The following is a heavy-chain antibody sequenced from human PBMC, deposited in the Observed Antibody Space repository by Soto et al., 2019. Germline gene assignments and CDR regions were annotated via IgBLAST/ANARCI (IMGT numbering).Heavy chain of an antibody. V-gene: IGHV4-4*02. CDR2: IYHSGST. J-gene: IGHJ6*02. CDR3: ARDVAVPAAMGAIYYYGMDV. D-gene: IGHD2-2*01. CDR1: SGSISSSNW. Sequence: PSETLSLTCAVSSGSISSSNWWSWVRQPPGKGLEWIGEIYHSGSTNYNPSLKSRVTISVDTSKNQFSLKLSSVTAADTAVYYCARDVAVPAAMGAIYYYGMDVWGQGTTVTVSS.